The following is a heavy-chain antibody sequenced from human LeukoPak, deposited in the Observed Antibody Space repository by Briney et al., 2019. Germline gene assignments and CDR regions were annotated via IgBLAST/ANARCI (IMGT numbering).Heavy chain of an antibody. J-gene: IGHJ4*02. CDR3: AKCTSGSWYFFFDY. V-gene: IGHV3-23*01. CDR2: ISGSGGST. CDR1: GFTFSSYA. Sequence: GGSLRLSCAASGFTFSSYAMSWVRQAPGKGLEWVSAISGSGGSTYYADSAKGRFTISRDNSKNTLYLQMNSLRAEDTAVYYCAKCTSGSWYFFFDYWGQGTLVTVSS. D-gene: IGHD6-13*01.